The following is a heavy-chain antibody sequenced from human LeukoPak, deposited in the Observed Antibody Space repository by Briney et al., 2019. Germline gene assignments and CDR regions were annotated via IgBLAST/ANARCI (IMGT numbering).Heavy chain of an antibody. D-gene: IGHD3-22*01. CDR1: GFTFSSYA. CDR3: TRAYDSSGYYDYYYGMDV. J-gene: IGHJ6*02. Sequence: GGSLRLSCAASGFTFSSYAMSWVRQAPGKGLEWVSAISGSGGSTYYADSVKGRFTISRDNSKNTLYLQMNSLRAEDTAVYYCTRAYDSSGYYDYYYGMDVWGQGTTVTVSS. V-gene: IGHV3-23*01. CDR2: ISGSGGST.